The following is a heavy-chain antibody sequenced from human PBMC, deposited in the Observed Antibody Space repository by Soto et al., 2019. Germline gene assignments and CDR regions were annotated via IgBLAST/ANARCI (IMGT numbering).Heavy chain of an antibody. CDR3: AIHPLEYSNSEVDY. CDR2: IYYSGST. Sequence: KASETLSLTCTVSGGSISSSSYYWGWIRQPPGKGLEWIGSIYYSGSTYYNPSLKSRVTISVDTSKNQFSLKLSSVTAADTAVYYCAIHPLEYSNSEVDYWGQGTLVTVSS. D-gene: IGHD6-6*01. CDR1: GGSISSSSYY. J-gene: IGHJ4*02. V-gene: IGHV4-39*01.